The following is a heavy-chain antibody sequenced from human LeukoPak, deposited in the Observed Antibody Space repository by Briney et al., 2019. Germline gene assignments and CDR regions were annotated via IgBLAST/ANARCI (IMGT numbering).Heavy chain of an antibody. D-gene: IGHD5-12*01. J-gene: IGHJ4*02. CDR3: ARNSGYDYVDY. V-gene: IGHV4-31*03. CDR1: VGSISSVGYY. Sequence: PSRTLSLTRTVSVGSISSVGYYGGCIRQHPGKGLEWIMYMYYSESTHYHPSLKSRVTISVETSKNQFSLKLGCVTAADTAVYYWARNSGYDYVDYWGQGTLVTVSS. CDR2: MYYSEST.